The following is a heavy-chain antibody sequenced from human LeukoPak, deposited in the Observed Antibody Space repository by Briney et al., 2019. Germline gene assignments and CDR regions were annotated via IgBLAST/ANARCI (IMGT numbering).Heavy chain of an antibody. CDR3: AREVVGLAFDY. Sequence: GGSLRLSCAASGFTFSNYLMHWVRQAPGKGLVWVSRISGDGSTTTYADSVKGRFTSSRDNAKNTLYLQMNSLGVEDTAVYYCAREVVGLAFDYWGQGTLATVSS. V-gene: IGHV3-74*01. D-gene: IGHD1-26*01. J-gene: IGHJ4*02. CDR2: ISGDGSTT. CDR1: GFTFSNYL.